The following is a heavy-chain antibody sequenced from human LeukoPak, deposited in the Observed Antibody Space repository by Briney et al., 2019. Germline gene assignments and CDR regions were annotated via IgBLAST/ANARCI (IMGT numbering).Heavy chain of an antibody. D-gene: IGHD6-13*01. V-gene: IGHV4-39*01. CDR3: ARRVAAAGGIDY. Sequence: SETLSLTCTVSSGPISSSSYYEGWIRQPPWKGLEWIGSIYYSGSTYYTPSLKSRVTISVDTSKSQFSLKLGSVTAADTAVYYCARRVAAAGGIDYWGQGTLVTVSS. CDR2: IYYSGST. CDR1: SGPISSSSYY. J-gene: IGHJ4*02.